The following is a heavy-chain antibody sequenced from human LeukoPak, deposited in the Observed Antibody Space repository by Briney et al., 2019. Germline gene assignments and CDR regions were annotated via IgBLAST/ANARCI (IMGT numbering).Heavy chain of an antibody. CDR1: XXXFSNYW. D-gene: IGHD4-11*01. CDR2: INPGGSST. J-gene: IGHJ4*02. CDR3: ARSNQADDY. Sequence: TGGSLRLSCXAXXXXFSNYWMHWVRQVPGKGLVWVSRINPGGSSTTYADSVKGRFTISRDNAKNTLYLQMNSLRAEDTAVYYCARSNQADDYWGQGTLVTVSS. V-gene: IGHV3-74*01.